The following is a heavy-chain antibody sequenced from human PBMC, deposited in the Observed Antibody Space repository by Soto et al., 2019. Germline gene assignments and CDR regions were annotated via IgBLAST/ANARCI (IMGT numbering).Heavy chain of an antibody. J-gene: IGHJ6*02. CDR1: GYTFTSYG. D-gene: IGHD2-21*02. CDR2: ISGYDGRT. CDR3: AREGDVHYYYYGMDV. V-gene: IGHV1-18*01. Sequence: QVHLVQSGAEVKKPGASVKVSCKTSGYTFTSYGISWVRQAPGQGLEWLGWISGYDGRTNLAQKVQDRVTMTTATTTSTVYMALRSLRSDDTAVDYCAREGDVHYYYYGMDVWGQGTTVTVSS.